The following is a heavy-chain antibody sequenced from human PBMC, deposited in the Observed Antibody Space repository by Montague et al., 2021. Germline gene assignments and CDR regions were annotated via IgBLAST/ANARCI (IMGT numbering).Heavy chain of an antibody. V-gene: IGHV3-23*01. CDR2: ISSNGSII. J-gene: IGHJ5*02. D-gene: IGHD3-10*01. CDR1: GFTFSVYS. Sequence: SLRLSCAASGFTFSVYSMSWVRQAPGKGLVWVSPISSNGSIINYADSVKGRFTISRDNAKNTLYLQMNSLRAEDTAVYYCTRDGGTGSYVSGFDPWGQGTLVTVSS. CDR3: TRDGGTGSYVSGFDP.